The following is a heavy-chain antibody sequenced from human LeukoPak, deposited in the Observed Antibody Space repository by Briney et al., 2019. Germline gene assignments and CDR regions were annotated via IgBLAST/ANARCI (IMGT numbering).Heavy chain of an antibody. CDR3: ARRRVAGPRNWYFDL. J-gene: IGHJ2*01. V-gene: IGHV4-34*01. CDR1: GGSFSGYY. CDR2: INHSGST. Sequence: SETLSLTCAVYGGSFSGYYWSWIRQPPGKGLEWIGEINHSGSTNYNPSLKSRVTISVDTSKNQFSLKLSSVTAADTAVYYWARRRVAGPRNWYFDLWGRGTLVTVSS.